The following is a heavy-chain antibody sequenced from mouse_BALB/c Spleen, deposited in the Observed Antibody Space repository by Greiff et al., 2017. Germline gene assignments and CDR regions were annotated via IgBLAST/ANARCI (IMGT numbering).Heavy chain of an antibody. D-gene: IGHD2-3*01. Sequence: QVQLQQSGAELVRPGTSVKVSCKASGYAFTNYLIEWVKQRPGQGLEWIGVINPGSGGTNYNEKFKGKATLTADKSSSTAYMQLSSLTSDDSAVYFCARNDGYYGSSAYWGQGTLVTVSA. CDR1: GYAFTNYL. J-gene: IGHJ3*01. CDR3: ARNDGYYGSSAY. CDR2: INPGSGGT. V-gene: IGHV1-54*03.